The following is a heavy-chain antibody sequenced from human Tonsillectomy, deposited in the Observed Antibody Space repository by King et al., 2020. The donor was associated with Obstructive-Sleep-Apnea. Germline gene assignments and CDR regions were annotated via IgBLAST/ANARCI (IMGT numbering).Heavy chain of an antibody. CDR1: GGSIRSGGYY. V-gene: IGHV4-31*03. CDR2: IYYSGST. D-gene: IGHD3-9*01. Sequence: VQLKESGPGLVKPSQTLSLTCTVSGGSIRSGGYYWSWIRQHPGKGLEWIGYIYYSGSTYYNPSLKSRVTISVDTSKNQFSLKLSSVTAADTAVYYCARGPPRYYDVLTGYYVDHWGQGTLVTVSS. CDR3: ARGPPRYYDVLTGYYVDH. J-gene: IGHJ4*02.